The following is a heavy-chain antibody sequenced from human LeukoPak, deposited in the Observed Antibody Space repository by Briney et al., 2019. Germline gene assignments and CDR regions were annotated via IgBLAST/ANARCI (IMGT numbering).Heavy chain of an antibody. J-gene: IGHJ4*02. V-gene: IGHV1-18*01. Sequence: ASVKVSCKASGYTLTSYGISWVRQAPGQGLEWMGWISAYKGNTNYAQKLQGRVTMTEDTSTDTAYMELSSLRSEDTAVYYCATVLLRVQGSFYFDYWGQGTLVTVSS. CDR3: ATVLLRVQGSFYFDY. D-gene: IGHD3-10*01. CDR1: GYTLTSYG. CDR2: ISAYKGNT.